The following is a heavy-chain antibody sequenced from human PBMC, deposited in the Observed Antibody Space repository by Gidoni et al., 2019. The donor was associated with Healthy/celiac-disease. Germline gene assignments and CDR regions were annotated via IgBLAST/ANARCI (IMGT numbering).Heavy chain of an antibody. CDR1: GGSISSGGYY. CDR3: ARGSEDTAMGSYYFDY. D-gene: IGHD5-18*01. CDR2: IYYSGST. J-gene: IGHJ4*02. Sequence: QVQLQESGPGLVKPSQTLSLTCPVSGGSISSGGYYWSWIRQHPGKGLEWIGYIYYSGSTYYNPSLKSLVTISVDTSKNQFSLKLSSVTAADTAVYYCARGSEDTAMGSYYFDYWGQGTLVTVSS. V-gene: IGHV4-31*01.